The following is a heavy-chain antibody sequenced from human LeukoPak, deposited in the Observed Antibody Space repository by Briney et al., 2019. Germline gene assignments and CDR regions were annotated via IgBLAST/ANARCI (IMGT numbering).Heavy chain of an antibody. CDR1: GYTFTSYG. CDR3: ARADHVDTAYYFDY. Sequence: GASVKVSCKASGYTFTSYGISWVRQAPGQGLEWMGWISAYNGNTNYAQKPQGRVTMTTDTSTSTAYMELRSLRSDDTAVYYCARADHVDTAYYFDYWGQGTLVTVSS. V-gene: IGHV1-18*01. D-gene: IGHD5-18*01. CDR2: ISAYNGNT. J-gene: IGHJ4*02.